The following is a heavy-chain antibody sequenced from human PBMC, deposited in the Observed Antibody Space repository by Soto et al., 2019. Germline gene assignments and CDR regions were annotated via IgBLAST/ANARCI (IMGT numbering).Heavy chain of an antibody. CDR1: GYSFTSYW. CDR2: IYPGDSDT. Sequence: PGESLKISCKGSGYSFTSYWIGWVRQMPGKGLEWMGIIYPGDSDTRYSPSFQGQVTISADKSISTAYLQWSSLKASDTAMYYCARLGGFLEWLNGNDYYYGMDVWGQGTTVTVSS. CDR3: ARLGGFLEWLNGNDYYYGMDV. D-gene: IGHD3-3*01. V-gene: IGHV5-51*01. J-gene: IGHJ6*02.